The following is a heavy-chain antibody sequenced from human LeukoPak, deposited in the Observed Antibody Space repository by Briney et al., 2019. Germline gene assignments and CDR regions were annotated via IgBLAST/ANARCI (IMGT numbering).Heavy chain of an antibody. CDR2: IYYSGST. D-gene: IGHD2-2*01. V-gene: IGHV4-39*07. J-gene: IGHJ4*02. CDR3: ARGTSWSRRFDY. CDR1: GGSISSSSYY. Sequence: PSETLSLTCTVSGGSISSSSYYWGWIRQPPGKGLEWIGSIYYSGSTYYNPSLKSRVTISVDTSKNQFSLKLSTVTAADTAVYYCARGTSWSRRFDYWGQGTLVTVSS.